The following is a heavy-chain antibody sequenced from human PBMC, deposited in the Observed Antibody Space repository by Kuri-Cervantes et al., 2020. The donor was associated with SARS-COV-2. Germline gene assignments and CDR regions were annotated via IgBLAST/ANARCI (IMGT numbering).Heavy chain of an antibody. CDR1: GGSISSYY. J-gene: IGHJ4*02. D-gene: IGHD6-25*01. V-gene: IGHV4-59*01. CDR2: IYYSGST. CDR3: ARATSRPTIAPAGYFDS. Sequence: SETLSLTCTVSGGSISSYYWSWIRQPPGKGLGWIGYIYYSGSTNYNPSLKSRVTISVDTSKNQFSLKLSSVTAADTPVYYCARATSRPTIAPAGYFDSWGQGILVTVSS.